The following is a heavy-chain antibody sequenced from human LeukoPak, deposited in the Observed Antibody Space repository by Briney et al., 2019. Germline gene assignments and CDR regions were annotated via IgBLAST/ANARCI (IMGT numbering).Heavy chain of an antibody. Sequence: GGSLRLSCAASGFTFSSYWMHWVRQAPGKGLVWFSRINSDGSSTSYADSVKGRFTISRDNAKNTLYLQMNSLRAEDTAVYYCAGDGELDPYYLLSKFDPWGQGTLVTVSS. CDR3: AGDGELDPYYLLSKFDP. J-gene: IGHJ5*02. CDR2: INSDGSST. V-gene: IGHV3-74*01. CDR1: GFTFSSYW. D-gene: IGHD3-10*01.